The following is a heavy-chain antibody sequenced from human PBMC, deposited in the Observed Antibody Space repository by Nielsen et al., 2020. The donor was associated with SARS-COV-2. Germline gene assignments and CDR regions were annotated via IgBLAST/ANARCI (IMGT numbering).Heavy chain of an antibody. Sequence: SLKVSCMASVYTFTGYYMHWVRQAPGQGLEWMGRINPNSGGTNYAQKFQGRVTMTRDTSISTAYMELSRLRSDDTAVYYCAREKGSYGPAGYGMDVWGQGTTVTVSS. CDR1: VYTFTGYY. CDR3: AREKGSYGPAGYGMDV. D-gene: IGHD3-16*01. J-gene: IGHJ6*02. V-gene: IGHV1-2*06. CDR2: INPNSGGT.